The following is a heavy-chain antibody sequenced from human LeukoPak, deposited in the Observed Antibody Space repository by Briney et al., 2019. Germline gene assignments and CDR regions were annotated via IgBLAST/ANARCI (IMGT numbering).Heavy chain of an antibody. CDR3: AREDTSGYYLRYFQY. CDR2: INHSGST. J-gene: IGHJ1*01. CDR1: GGSFSGYY. V-gene: IGHV4-34*01. D-gene: IGHD3-22*01. Sequence: PSETLSLTCAVYGGSFSGYYWSWIRQPPGKGLEWIGEINHSGSTNYNPSLKSRVTMSIDTSKNQFSLELSSVTAADTAVYYCAREDTSGYYLRYFQYWGQGTLVTVSS.